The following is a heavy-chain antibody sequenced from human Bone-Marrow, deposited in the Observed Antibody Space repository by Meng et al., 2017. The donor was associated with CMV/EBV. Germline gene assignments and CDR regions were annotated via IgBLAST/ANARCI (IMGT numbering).Heavy chain of an antibody. D-gene: IGHD6-19*01. V-gene: IGHV1-2*02. Sequence: ASVKVSCKASGYTFTGYYMHWVRQAPGQGLEWMGWINPNSGGTNYAQKFQGRVTMTRDTSISTAYMELSRLRSDDTAVYYCARDTREQWVSSASGWFDPWGQGTLVTVSS. J-gene: IGHJ5*02. CDR3: ARDTREQWVSSASGWFDP. CDR1: GYTFTGYY. CDR2: INPNSGGT.